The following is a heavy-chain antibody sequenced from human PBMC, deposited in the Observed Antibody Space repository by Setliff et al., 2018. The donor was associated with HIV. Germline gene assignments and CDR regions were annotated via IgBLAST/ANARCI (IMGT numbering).Heavy chain of an antibody. Sequence: SGPTLVNPTQTVTLTRSFSGFSLSDNGMGVGWIRQPPGKALEWLAFIYWDDDKLYSPSLKSMLTITKDTSKNQVVLTMTNMDPADTGTYFCTHRRGRWLHFEHWGQGTLVTVSS. J-gene: IGHJ1*01. V-gene: IGHV2-5*02. CDR1: GFSLSDNGMG. D-gene: IGHD6-19*01. CDR3: THRRGRWLHFEH. CDR2: IYWDDDK.